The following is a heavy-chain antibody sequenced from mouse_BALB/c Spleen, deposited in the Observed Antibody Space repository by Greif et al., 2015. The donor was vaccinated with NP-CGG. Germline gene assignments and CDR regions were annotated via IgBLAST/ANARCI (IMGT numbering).Heavy chain of an antibody. Sequence: EVKLVESGGGLVKPGGSLKLSCAASGFTFSSYGMSWVRQTPEKRLEWVATISGGGSYTYYPDSVKGRFTISRDNAKNNLYLQMSSLRSEDTALYYCASIYDGYLYAMDYWGQGTSVTVSS. CDR3: ASIYDGYLYAMDY. J-gene: IGHJ4*01. V-gene: IGHV5-9-2*01. CDR2: ISGGGSYT. CDR1: GFTFSSYG. D-gene: IGHD2-3*01.